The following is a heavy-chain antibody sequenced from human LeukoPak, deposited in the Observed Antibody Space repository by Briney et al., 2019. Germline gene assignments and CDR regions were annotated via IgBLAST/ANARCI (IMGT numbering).Heavy chain of an antibody. J-gene: IGHJ4*02. D-gene: IGHD5-18*01. CDR2: IKQDGSEI. V-gene: IGHV3-7*01. CDR1: GFTFSSYW. CDR3: ARALRAYSYGTFDY. Sequence: PGGSLRLSCTASGFTFSSYWTNWVRQAPGKGLEWVANIKQDGSEIYYVDSVKGRFTISRDNAKNSLYLQMNSLRAGDTAVYYCARALRAYSYGTFDYWGQGTLVTVSS.